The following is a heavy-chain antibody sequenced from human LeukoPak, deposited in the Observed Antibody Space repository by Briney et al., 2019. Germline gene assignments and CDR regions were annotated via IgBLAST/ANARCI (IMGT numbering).Heavy chain of an antibody. V-gene: IGHV3-30*18. Sequence: QPGGSLRLSCAASGFTFSSYGMHWVRQAPGKGLEWVAVISYDGSNKYYADSVKGRFTISRDNSKNTLYLQMNSLRAEDTAVYYCAKGRDYGSGIIGYWGQGTLVTVSS. CDR2: ISYDGSNK. CDR1: GFTFSSYG. J-gene: IGHJ4*02. CDR3: AKGRDYGSGIIGY. D-gene: IGHD3-10*01.